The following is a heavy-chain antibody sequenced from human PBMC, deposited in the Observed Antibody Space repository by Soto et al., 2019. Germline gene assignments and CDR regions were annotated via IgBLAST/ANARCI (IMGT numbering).Heavy chain of an antibody. CDR3: ARQKSGSDWFDP. J-gene: IGHJ5*02. D-gene: IGHD2-15*01. Sequence: QMQLQESGPGLVKPAETLSLTCTVSGGSISSSGYCWAWVRQPPGKGLEWIGCIFYSGTTYYHPSLKSRVTMSVDTSNNKFSLSLSSVTAADTAIYLCARQKSGSDWFDPWGQGTLVTVSS. CDR2: IFYSGTT. CDR1: GGSISSSGYC. V-gene: IGHV4-39*01.